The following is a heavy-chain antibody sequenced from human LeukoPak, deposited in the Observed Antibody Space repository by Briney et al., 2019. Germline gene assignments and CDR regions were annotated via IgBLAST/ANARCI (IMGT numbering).Heavy chain of an antibody. J-gene: IGHJ4*02. CDR1: GFIFSNFA. V-gene: IGHV3-23*01. CDR3: AKGQMTTILGFDS. CDR2: VKTSADDT. D-gene: IGHD5-24*01. Sequence: VGSLRLSCEASGFIFSNFAMSWVRQAPGRGLERVAAVKTSADDTYYSDSVRGRFTISRDNSRSMVFLQMNSLRAEDSALYYCAKGQMTTILGFDSWGQGALVTVSS.